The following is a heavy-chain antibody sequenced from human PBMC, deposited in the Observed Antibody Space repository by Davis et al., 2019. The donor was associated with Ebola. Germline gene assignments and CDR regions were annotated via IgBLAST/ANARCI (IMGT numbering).Heavy chain of an antibody. V-gene: IGHV3-23*01. CDR3: AKRVRVAALGPSSFEY. CDR1: GFSFSTYD. CDR2: MSGNGDSV. J-gene: IGHJ4*02. Sequence: GESLKISCAASGFSFSTYDMTWVRQAPEKGLEWVSDMSGNGDSVYYADSVKGRFTISRDNSKNTLYLQMNSLRVEDTAVYYCAKRVRVAALGPSSFEYWGQGTLVTVSS. D-gene: IGHD6-13*01.